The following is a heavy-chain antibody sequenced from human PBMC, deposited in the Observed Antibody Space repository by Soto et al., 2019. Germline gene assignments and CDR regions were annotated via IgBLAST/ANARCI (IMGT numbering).Heavy chain of an antibody. V-gene: IGHV3-23*01. D-gene: IGHD1-20*01. CDR2: IGGTGGGI. CDR1: GFTFSDYA. J-gene: IGHJ3*01. Sequence: EVLLLESGGGLVQPGGSLRLSCAASGFTFSDYAMRWVRQAPGKGLECVSVIGGTGGGINYADSVKGRFTISRDNSKNTLDLQMNDLRVEDTAVYYCAKDGIPYNWLNDGFDLWGHGTMVTVCS. CDR3: AKDGIPYNWLNDGFDL.